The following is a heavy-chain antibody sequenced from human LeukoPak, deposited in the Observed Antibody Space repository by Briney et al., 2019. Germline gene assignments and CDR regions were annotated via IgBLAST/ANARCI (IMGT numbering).Heavy chain of an antibody. Sequence: PSETLSLTCAVYGGSFSGYYWSWIRQPPGKGLEWIGEINHGGSTNYNPSLKSRVTISVDTSKNQSSLKLSSVTAADTAVYYCARYQTPIAAAGSRYAFDIWGQGTMVTVSS. V-gene: IGHV4-34*01. D-gene: IGHD6-13*01. CDR1: GGSFSGYY. J-gene: IGHJ3*02. CDR3: ARYQTPIAAAGSRYAFDI. CDR2: INHGGST.